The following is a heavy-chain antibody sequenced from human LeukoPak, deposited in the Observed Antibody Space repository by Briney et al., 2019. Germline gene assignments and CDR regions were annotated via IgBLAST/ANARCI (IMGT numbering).Heavy chain of an antibody. V-gene: IGHV4-61*02. J-gene: IGHJ4*02. Sequence: SETLSLTCTVSGGSVTSGNYYWNWIPQPAGKGLEWIGRIYTNGGASYNPSLKSRVTSSIDASKNQSSLKLSSVTAAGTAVYYCAREPPGYWGQGILVTVSS. CDR1: GGSVTSGNYY. CDR3: AREPPGY. CDR2: IYTNGGA. D-gene: IGHD2-2*01.